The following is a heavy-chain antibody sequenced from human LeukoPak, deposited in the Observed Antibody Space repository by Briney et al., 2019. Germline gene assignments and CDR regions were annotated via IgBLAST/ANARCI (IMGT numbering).Heavy chain of an antibody. CDR1: GFTFSSYA. CDR3: AKDRWAARIIIDAFDI. V-gene: IGHV3-23*01. Sequence: GGSLRLSCAASGFTFSSYAMSWVRQAPGKGLEWVSSISGNGGSTYYAVSVQGRFTISRDNSKNTLYLQMNSLKVEDTAVYYCAKDRWAARIIIDAFDIWGQGTMVTISS. D-gene: IGHD6-6*01. J-gene: IGHJ3*02. CDR2: ISGNGGST.